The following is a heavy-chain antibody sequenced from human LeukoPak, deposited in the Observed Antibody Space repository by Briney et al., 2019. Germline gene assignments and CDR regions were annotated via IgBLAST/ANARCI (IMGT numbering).Heavy chain of an antibody. V-gene: IGHV3-33*01. J-gene: IGHJ3*02. CDR2: IWSDGTNR. CDR1: GFTFSHYG. D-gene: IGHD2-8*01. CDR3: ARDTARMTDAFDM. Sequence: AGGSLRLSCTTSGFTFSHYGMHWVRQAPGKGLEWVAVIWSDGTNRYYGDPVKGRFTISRDNFQRTVYLQMDSLRAEDTAVYYCARDTARMTDAFDMWGQGTMVTVSS.